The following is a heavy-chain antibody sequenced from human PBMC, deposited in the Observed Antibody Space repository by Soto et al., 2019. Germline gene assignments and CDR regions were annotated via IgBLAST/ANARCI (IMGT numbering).Heavy chain of an antibody. D-gene: IGHD6-13*01. J-gene: IGHJ4*02. Sequence: ASVKVSCKASGGTFSSYAISWVRQAPGQGLEWMGGIIPIFGTANYAQKFQGRVTITADESTSTAYMELSSLRSEDTAVYYCARARLGETGIAAAGWDYWGQGTLVTVSS. CDR1: GGTFSSYA. V-gene: IGHV1-69*13. CDR3: ARARLGETGIAAAGWDY. CDR2: IIPIFGTA.